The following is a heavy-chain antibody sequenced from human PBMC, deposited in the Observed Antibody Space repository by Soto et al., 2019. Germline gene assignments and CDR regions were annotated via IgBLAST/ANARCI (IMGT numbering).Heavy chain of an antibody. V-gene: IGHV1-46*01. CDR1: GYTFTNYY. D-gene: IGHD6-13*01. Sequence: QVQLVQSGAEVKKPGASVKVSCKASGYTFTNYYIHWVRQAPGQGLEWMGIINPTSGSTNCSQKFQGSDTLTYDTSTTTVYMELGGLRSEDTVVLYCARELAAGDHWGQGTLVTVSS. CDR3: ARELAAGDH. J-gene: IGHJ4*02. CDR2: INPTSGST.